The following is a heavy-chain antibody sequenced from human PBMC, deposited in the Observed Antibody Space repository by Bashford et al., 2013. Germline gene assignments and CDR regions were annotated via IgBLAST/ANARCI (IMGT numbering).Heavy chain of an antibody. V-gene: IGHV4-59*12. CDR3: ARGLMNPISNWFDP. CDR1: GGSISSYY. D-gene: IGHD1-14*01. CDR2: IYYSGST. Sequence: SETLSLTCTVSGGSISSYYWSWIRQPPGKGLEWIGYIYYSGSTYYNPSLKSRVTISVDTSKNQFSLKLSSVTAADTAVYYCARGLMNPISNWFDPWGQGTLVTVSS. J-gene: IGHJ5*02.